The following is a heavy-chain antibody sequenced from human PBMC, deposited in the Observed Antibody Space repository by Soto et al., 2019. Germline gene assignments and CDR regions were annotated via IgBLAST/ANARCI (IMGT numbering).Heavy chain of an antibody. CDR3: ARGRYGDY. V-gene: IGHV1-18*01. CDR1: GYTFTSYG. D-gene: IGHD1-1*01. Sequence: QVHLVQSGAEVKKPGASVKVSCKGSGYTFTSYGITWVRQAPGQGLEWMGWSSAHNGNTDYAQKLXGXVXXTRDTSTSTAYMELRSLRSDDTAVYYCARGRYGDYWGQGALVTVSS. J-gene: IGHJ4*02. CDR2: SSAHNGNT.